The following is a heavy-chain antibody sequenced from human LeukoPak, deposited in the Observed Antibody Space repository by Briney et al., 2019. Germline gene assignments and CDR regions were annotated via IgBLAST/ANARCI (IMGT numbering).Heavy chain of an antibody. V-gene: IGHV4-4*07. D-gene: IGHD1-26*01. Sequence: SETLSLTCTVSGGFISSYCWSWIRQPAGKGLEWIGRICPSGVTNNSPSLKSRVTMSVDTSKNQFSLKLSSVTAADTAVYYCAREKIVGVPRDYYYYYMDVWGKGTTVTVSS. J-gene: IGHJ6*03. CDR1: GGFISSYC. CDR2: ICPSGVT. CDR3: AREKIVGVPRDYYYYYMDV.